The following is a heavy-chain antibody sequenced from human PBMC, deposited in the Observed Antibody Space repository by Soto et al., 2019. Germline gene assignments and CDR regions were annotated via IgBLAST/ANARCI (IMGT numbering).Heavy chain of an antibody. D-gene: IGHD3-22*01. CDR3: ALYDSWPGYFDY. Sequence: GASVKVSCKASGYTFTSYGISWVRQAPGQGLEYMGWISPYNDSTHYAQNLQGRVTVTADTSTSTAYMELRSLRSDDTAVYYCALYDSWPGYFDYWGQGTLVTVAS. CDR1: GYTFTSYG. J-gene: IGHJ4*02. CDR2: ISPYNDST. V-gene: IGHV1-18*01.